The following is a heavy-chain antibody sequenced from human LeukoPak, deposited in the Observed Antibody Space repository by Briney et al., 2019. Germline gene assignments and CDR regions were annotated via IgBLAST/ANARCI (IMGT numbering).Heavy chain of an antibody. Sequence: GGSLRLSCAASGLISSRYWMSWVRQAPGKGLEWVANIKQDGSEKYYVDSVKGRFTISRDNAKNSLYLQMNSLRGEDTAVYYCARSTHYYDSSGYLYFDYWGQGTLVTVSS. CDR1: GLISSRYW. CDR2: IKQDGSEK. CDR3: ARSTHYYDSSGYLYFDY. J-gene: IGHJ4*02. D-gene: IGHD3-22*01. V-gene: IGHV3-7*01.